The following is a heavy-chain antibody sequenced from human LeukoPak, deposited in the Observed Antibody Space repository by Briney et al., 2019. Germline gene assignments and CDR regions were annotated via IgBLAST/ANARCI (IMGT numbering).Heavy chain of an antibody. CDR2: IYHSGST. V-gene: IGHV4-30-2*01. D-gene: IGHD1-26*01. CDR3: ARDDGSSGVDY. J-gene: IGHJ4*02. Sequence: PSQTLSLTCAVSGGSISSGGYSWSWIRQPPGKGLEWIGYIYHSGSTYYNPSLKSRVTISIDRSKNQFSLKLGSVTAADTAVYYCARDDGSSGVDYWGQGTLVTVSS. CDR1: GGSISSGGYS.